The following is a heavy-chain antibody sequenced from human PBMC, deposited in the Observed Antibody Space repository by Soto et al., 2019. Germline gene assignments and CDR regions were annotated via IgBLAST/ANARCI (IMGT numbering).Heavy chain of an antibody. CDR3: ARGRGWLFDI. CDR2: IRQDGIEK. J-gene: IGHJ4*02. Sequence: SWFRQAPGKAPEWVAIIRQDGIEKYYVESVKGRFTISRDSAKDSLSLQMNSLRVEDTAVYYCARGRGWLFDIWGPGTQVTVSS. V-gene: IGHV3-7*01. D-gene: IGHD6-19*01.